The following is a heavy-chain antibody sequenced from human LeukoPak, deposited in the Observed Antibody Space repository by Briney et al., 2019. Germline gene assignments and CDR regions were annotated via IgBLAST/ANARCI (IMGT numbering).Heavy chain of an antibody. J-gene: IGHJ6*02. CDR2: IYYSGST. CDR1: GGSIGSSSYY. Sequence: SETLSLTCTVSGGSIGSSSYYWGWIRQPPGKGLEWIGSIYYSGSTYYNPSLKSRVTISVDTSKNQFSLKLSSVTAADTAVYYCARLVNVGGMDVWGQGTTVTVSS. V-gene: IGHV4-39*01. CDR3: ARLVNVGGMDV.